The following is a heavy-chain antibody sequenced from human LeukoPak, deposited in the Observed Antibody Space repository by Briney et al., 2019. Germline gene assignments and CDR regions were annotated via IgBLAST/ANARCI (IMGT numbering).Heavy chain of an antibody. V-gene: IGHV1-69*04. CDR2: TIPILGIA. CDR1: GGTFSSYA. J-gene: IGHJ4*02. D-gene: IGHD5-18*01. Sequence: ASVKVSCKASGGTFSSYAISWVRQAPGQGLEWMGRTIPILGIANYAQKFQGRVTITADKSTSTAYMELSSLRSEDTAVYYCARDTAMGNHDYWGQGTLVTVSS. CDR3: ARDTAMGNHDY.